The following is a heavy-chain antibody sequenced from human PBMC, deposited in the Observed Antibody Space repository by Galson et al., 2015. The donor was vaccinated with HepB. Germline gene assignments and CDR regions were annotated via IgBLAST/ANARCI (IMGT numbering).Heavy chain of an antibody. CDR3: ARDFGGSSSD. CDR2: INTETGNA. CDR1: GYTFTSYG. V-gene: IGHV1-18*04. D-gene: IGHD1-26*01. Sequence: SVKVSCKAYGYTFTSYGLSWVRQAPGQGLEWMGWINTETGNADYAQELQGRVTMTIDTSTSTAYMELRSLTADDTAVYYCARDFGGSSSDWGQGTLVTVSS. J-gene: IGHJ4*02.